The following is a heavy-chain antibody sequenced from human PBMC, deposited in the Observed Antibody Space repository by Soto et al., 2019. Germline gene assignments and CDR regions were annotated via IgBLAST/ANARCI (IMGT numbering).Heavy chain of an antibody. V-gene: IGHV4-39*01. CDR2: IYYRGNA. J-gene: IGHJ4*02. D-gene: IGHD3-9*01. CDR1: DDSINSDKYY. CDR3: ARREGLATISYYFDF. Sequence: SETLSLTCSVSDDSINSDKYYWGWIRQPPGKGLEWIGSIYYRGNAYYNPSLQTRVTISLDKSKSQFSLKLNSVTAADSAVYFCARREGLATISYYFDFWGPGALVTVSS.